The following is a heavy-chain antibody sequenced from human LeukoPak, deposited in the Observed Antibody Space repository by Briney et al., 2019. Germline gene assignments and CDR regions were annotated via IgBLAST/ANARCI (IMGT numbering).Heavy chain of an antibody. Sequence: SVKVSCKASGGTFISYAISWVRQAPGQGLEWMGGIIPIFGTASYAQKFQGRVTITADKSTSTAYMELSSLRSEDTAVYYCARDRASSSSPYYYYNYGMDVWGKGTTVTVSS. D-gene: IGHD6-13*01. CDR2: IIPIFGTA. V-gene: IGHV1-69*06. CDR3: ARDRASSSSPYYYYNYGMDV. J-gene: IGHJ6*04. CDR1: GGTFISYA.